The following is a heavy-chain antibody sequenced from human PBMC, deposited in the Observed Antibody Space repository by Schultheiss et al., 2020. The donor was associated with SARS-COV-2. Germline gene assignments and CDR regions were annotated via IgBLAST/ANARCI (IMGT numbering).Heavy chain of an antibody. CDR3: ARGPRRGVVNWNYALYYYYMDV. CDR1: GFTFSSYG. J-gene: IGHJ6*03. V-gene: IGHV3-72*01. Sequence: GGSLRLSCVVSGFTFSSYGMHWVRQAPGKGPEWVGFIRSKAYGETPEYAASVKGRFTISRDDSKNSLYLQMNSLKAEDTAVYYCARGPRRGVVNWNYALYYYYMDVWGKGTTVTVSS. D-gene: IGHD1-7*01. CDR2: IRSKAYGETP.